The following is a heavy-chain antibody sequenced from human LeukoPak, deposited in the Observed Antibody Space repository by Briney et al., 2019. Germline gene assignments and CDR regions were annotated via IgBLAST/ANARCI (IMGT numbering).Heavy chain of an antibody. D-gene: IGHD3-3*01. Sequence: SETLSLTCTVSGGSISTYYWSWMRQPPGKGLEWIGYIYYSGTTVYNPSLKSRVTISVDTSKNQFSLRLSSVTAADTAVYYCARGPSILSPEAQSPYWGQGTLVAVSS. CDR2: IYYSGTT. J-gene: IGHJ4*02. CDR3: ARGPSILSPEAQSPY. CDR1: GGSISTYY. V-gene: IGHV4-59*01.